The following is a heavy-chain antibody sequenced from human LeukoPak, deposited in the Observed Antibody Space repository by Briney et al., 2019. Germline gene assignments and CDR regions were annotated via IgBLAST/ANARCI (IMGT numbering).Heavy chain of an antibody. CDR1: GFTFSSYA. CDR3: AKDHRSNYYYYMDV. V-gene: IGHV3-23*01. D-gene: IGHD4-11*01. Sequence: PEGSLRLSCVASGFTFSSYAMSWVRQAAGKGLEWVSAISGSGGRTYYADSVKGRFTISIDNSKNTLYLQMNSLRAEDTAVYYCAKDHRSNYYYYMDVWGKGTTVTISS. CDR2: ISGSGGRT. J-gene: IGHJ6*03.